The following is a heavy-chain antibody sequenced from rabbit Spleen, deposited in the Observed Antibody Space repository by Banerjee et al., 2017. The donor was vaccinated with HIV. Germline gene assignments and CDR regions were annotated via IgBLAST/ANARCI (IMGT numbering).Heavy chain of an antibody. CDR3: ARDLVAVIGWNFNL. V-gene: IGHV1S40*01. D-gene: IGHD1-1*01. CDR1: GVSFSSSDY. CDR2: VAGSSSGFS. Sequence: QSLEESGGDLVKPGASLTLTCTASGVSFSSSDYMCWVRQAPGKGLEWISCVAGSSSGFSYSATWAKGRFTISKTSSTTVTLQMTSLTAADTATYSCARDLVAVIGWNFNLWGPGTLVTVS. J-gene: IGHJ4*01.